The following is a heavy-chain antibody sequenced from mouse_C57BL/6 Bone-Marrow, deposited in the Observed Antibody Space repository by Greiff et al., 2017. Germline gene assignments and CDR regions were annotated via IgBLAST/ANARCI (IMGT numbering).Heavy chain of an antibody. J-gene: IGHJ2*01. CDR2: IYPSDSDT. V-gene: IGHV1-61*01. CDR3: ARGSLFITTVVADY. CDR1: GYTFTSYW. Sequence: QVQLQQPGAELVRPGSSVKLSCKASGYTFTSYWMDWVKQRPGQGLEWIGNIYPSDSDTHYNQKFKDKATLTVDKSSSTAYMQLSSLTSEDSAVYYCARGSLFITTVVADYWGQGTTLTVSS. D-gene: IGHD1-1*01.